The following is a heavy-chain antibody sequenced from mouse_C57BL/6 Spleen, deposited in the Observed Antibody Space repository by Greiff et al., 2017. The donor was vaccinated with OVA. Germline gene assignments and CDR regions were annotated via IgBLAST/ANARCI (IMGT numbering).Heavy chain of an antibody. CDR3: ARGHYYGSSFAMDY. V-gene: IGHV3-6*01. D-gene: IGHD1-1*01. CDR1: GYSITSGYY. J-gene: IGHJ4*01. CDR2: ISYDGSN. Sequence: EVQLQESGPGLVKPSQSLSLTCSVTGYSITSGYYWNWIRQFPGNKLEWMGYISYDGSNNYNPSLKNRISITRDTSKNQFFLKLNSVTTEDTATYYCARGHYYGSSFAMDYWGQGTSVTVSS.